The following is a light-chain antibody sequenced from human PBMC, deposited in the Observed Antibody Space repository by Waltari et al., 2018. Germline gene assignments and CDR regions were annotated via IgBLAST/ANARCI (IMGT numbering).Light chain of an antibody. CDR2: LVS. CDR1: PSLLHSSGYTF. V-gene: IGKV2-28*01. J-gene: IGKJ1*01. CDR3: MQARQTPWT. Sequence: DIVMTQSPLFLPVTPRAPAPIPFRSLPSLLHSSGYTFLEWYLQTPGQSPQLLIYLVSNRASGVPDRFSGSGSGTDLTLKISRVEAEDVGVYYCMQARQTPWTFGQGTKVEIK.